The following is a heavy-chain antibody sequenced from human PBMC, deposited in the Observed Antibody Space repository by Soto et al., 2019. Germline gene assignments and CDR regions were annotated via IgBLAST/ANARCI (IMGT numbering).Heavy chain of an antibody. CDR3: AREWGNTEDYRGGAFDI. Sequence: SETLSLTCTVSGGSISSYYWSWIRQPPGKGLEWIGYIYYSGSTNYNPSLKSRVTISVDTSKNQFSLKLSSVTAADTAVYYCAREWGNTEDYRGGAFDIWGQGTMVTVSS. J-gene: IGHJ3*02. V-gene: IGHV4-59*01. CDR1: GGSISSYY. D-gene: IGHD4-17*01. CDR2: IYYSGST.